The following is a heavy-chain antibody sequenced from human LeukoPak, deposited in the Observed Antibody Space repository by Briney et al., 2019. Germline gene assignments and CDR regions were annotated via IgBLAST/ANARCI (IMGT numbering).Heavy chain of an antibody. CDR2: IIPLLGTP. Sequence: GASLKVSCKASGGTFNSFAISWGPQAPGQGLGWVGRIIPLLGTPDYAQKFQGRATITSDKYTGTAYIELSSLRSEDTAMYYCARMKYFDSTGYSHAEYFQHWGQGTLVIVSS. J-gene: IGHJ1*01. CDR1: GGTFNSFA. CDR3: ARMKYFDSTGYSHAEYFQH. V-gene: IGHV1-69*04. D-gene: IGHD3-22*01.